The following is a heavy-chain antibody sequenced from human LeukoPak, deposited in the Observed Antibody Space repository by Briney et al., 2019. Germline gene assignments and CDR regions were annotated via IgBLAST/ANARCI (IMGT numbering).Heavy chain of an antibody. D-gene: IGHD1-1*01. CDR2: IYYRSKWDN. J-gene: IGHJ4*02. CDR1: GDSVSSNSAA. CDR3: ARGVRAGATRWFDY. V-gene: IGHV6-1*01. Sequence: SQTLSLTCAISGDSVSSNSAAWNWIRQSPSRGLEWLGRIYYRSKWDNDYAVSVKSRITINPDTSKNHFSLQLSSVTPEDTAVYYCARGVRAGATRWFDYWGQGTLVTVSS.